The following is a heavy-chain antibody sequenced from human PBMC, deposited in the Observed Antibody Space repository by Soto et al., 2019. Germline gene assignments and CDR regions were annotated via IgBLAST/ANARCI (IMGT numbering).Heavy chain of an antibody. CDR3: TRLPGDYYYYGMDV. Sequence: EVQLVESGGGLVKPGRSLRLSCTASGFTFGDYDMNWFRQAPGKGLEWVGFIRSKAYGGTTEYAASVKGRFTISRDDSESIAYLQMNSLKTEDTAVYYCTRLPGDYYYYGMDVWGQGTTVTVCS. CDR2: IRSKAYGGTT. CDR1: GFTFGDYD. V-gene: IGHV3-49*05. J-gene: IGHJ6*02. D-gene: IGHD4-17*01.